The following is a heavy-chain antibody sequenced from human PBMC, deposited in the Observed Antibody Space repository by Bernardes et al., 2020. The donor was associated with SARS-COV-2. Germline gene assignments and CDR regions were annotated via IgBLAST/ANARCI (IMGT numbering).Heavy chain of an antibody. V-gene: IGHV1-69*04. CDR3: ARDPAQPLYGSGSYYRD. J-gene: IGHJ4*02. D-gene: IGHD3-10*01. Sequence: SVKVSCKASGGTFSSYTISWVRQAPGQGLEWMGRIIPILGIANYAQKFQGRVTITADKSTSTAYMELSSLRSEDTAVYYCARDPAQPLYGSGSYYRDWGQGTLVTVSS. CDR2: IIPILGIA. CDR1: GGTFSSYT.